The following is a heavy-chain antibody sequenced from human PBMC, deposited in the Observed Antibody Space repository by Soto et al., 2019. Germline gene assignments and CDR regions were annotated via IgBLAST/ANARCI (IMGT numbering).Heavy chain of an antibody. CDR1: GGSISPYY. V-gene: IGHV4-59*01. Sequence: SETLSLTCTVSGGSISPYYWSWIRQPPGKGLEWIGFIYYNGNTNYNPSLKSRVTISVVTSKNQFSLKLSSVTAADTAVYYCARQIWKSGTHSFDYWGQGTLVTVS. D-gene: IGHD1-1*01. CDR2: IYYNGNT. CDR3: ARQIWKSGTHSFDY. J-gene: IGHJ4*02.